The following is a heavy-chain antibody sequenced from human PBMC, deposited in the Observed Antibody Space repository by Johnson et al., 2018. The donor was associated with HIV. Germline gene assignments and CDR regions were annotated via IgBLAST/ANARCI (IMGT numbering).Heavy chain of an antibody. V-gene: IGHV3-23*04. J-gene: IGHJ3*02. CDR3: AKGRYSSSWYLAGAFDI. Sequence: VQLVESGGGVVQPGRSLRLSCAASGFAFSSYAITWVRQAPGKGLEWVSSISGSGGSTYYADSVKGQFTISRDNSKNTLYLQMSSLRAEDTAIYYCAKGRYSSSWYLAGAFDIWGQGTMVTVSS. CDR1: GFAFSSYA. CDR2: ISGSGGST. D-gene: IGHD6-13*01.